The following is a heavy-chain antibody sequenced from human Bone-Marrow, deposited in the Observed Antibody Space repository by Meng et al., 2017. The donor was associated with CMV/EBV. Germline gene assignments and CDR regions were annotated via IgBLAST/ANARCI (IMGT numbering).Heavy chain of an antibody. J-gene: IGHJ6*02. V-gene: IGHV1-2*02. CDR1: GYTFTSYG. CDR3: AREEAYSYGFDYYYYGMDV. Sequence: ASVKVSCKASGYTFTSYGISWVRQAPGQGLEWMGWINPNSGGTNYAQKFQGRVTMTRDTSISTAYMELSRLRSDDTAVYYCAREEAYSYGFDYYYYGMDVWGQGTTVTVSS. D-gene: IGHD5-18*01. CDR2: INPNSGGT.